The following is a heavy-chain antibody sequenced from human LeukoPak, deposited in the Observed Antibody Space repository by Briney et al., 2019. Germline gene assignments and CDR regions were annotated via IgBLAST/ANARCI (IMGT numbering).Heavy chain of an antibody. CDR3: AKDQPRAYFDY. D-gene: IGHD2-2*01. Sequence: PGGSLRLSCAASGFTFSSYAMHWVRQAPGKGLEWVAVISYDGSNKYYVDSVKGRFTISRDNSKNTMDPQMNSLRAEDTAVYYCAKDQPRAYFDYWGQGTLVTVSS. CDR2: ISYDGSNK. J-gene: IGHJ4*02. V-gene: IGHV3-30-3*01. CDR1: GFTFSSYA.